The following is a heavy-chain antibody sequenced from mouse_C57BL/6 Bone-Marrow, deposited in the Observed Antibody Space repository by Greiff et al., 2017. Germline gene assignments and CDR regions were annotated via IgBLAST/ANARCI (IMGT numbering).Heavy chain of an antibody. V-gene: IGHV5-12*01. D-gene: IGHD4-1*01. CDR2: ISNGGGST. CDR3: ARGGTGTIAY. CDR1: GFTFSDYY. J-gene: IGHJ3*01. Sequence: EVKLMESGGGLVQPGGSLKLSCAASGFTFSDYYMYWVRQTPEKRLEWVAYISNGGGSTYYPDTVKGRFTISRDNAKNTLYLQMSRLKSEDTAMYYCARGGTGTIAYWGQGTLVTVSA.